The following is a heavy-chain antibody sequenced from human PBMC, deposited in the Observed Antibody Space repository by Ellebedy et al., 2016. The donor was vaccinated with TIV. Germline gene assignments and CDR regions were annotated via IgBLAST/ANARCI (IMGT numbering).Heavy chain of an antibody. J-gene: IGHJ4*02. CDR3: ARTYDFWSGYSDY. Sequence: ASVKVSCKASGYTFTSYYMHWVRQAPGQGLEWMGRIIPILGIANYAQKFQGRVTITADKSTSTAYMELSSLRSEDTAVYYCARTYDFWSGYSDYWGQGTLVTVSS. V-gene: IGHV1-69*02. CDR1: GYTFTSYY. CDR2: IIPILGIA. D-gene: IGHD3-3*01.